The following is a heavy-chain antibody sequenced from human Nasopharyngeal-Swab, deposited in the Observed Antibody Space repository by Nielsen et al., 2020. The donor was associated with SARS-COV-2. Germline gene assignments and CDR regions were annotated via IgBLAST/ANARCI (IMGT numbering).Heavy chain of an antibody. CDR2: INWNGGST. Sequence: GESLKISCVASGFTFDDYGMSWVRQAPGKGLEWVSGINWNGGSTGYADSVKGRFTISRDNAKNSLYLQMNSLRAEDTALYHCAREHYYDSSGYYYYGMDVWGQGTTVTVSS. CDR3: AREHYYDSSGYYYYGMDV. D-gene: IGHD3-22*01. CDR1: GFTFDDYG. J-gene: IGHJ6*02. V-gene: IGHV3-20*01.